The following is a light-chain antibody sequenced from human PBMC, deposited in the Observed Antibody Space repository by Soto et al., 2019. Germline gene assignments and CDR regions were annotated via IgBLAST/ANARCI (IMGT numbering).Light chain of an antibody. CDR2: GAS. J-gene: IGKJ1*01. CDR3: QQYDNSPPSWT. V-gene: IGKV3-20*01. Sequence: ETVLTQSPGTLSLSPGERATLFCRASRSVSSSYLAWYQQKPGQAPRLLIYGASSRATGIPDRFSGGGSGTDVTLTISRLEPEDFALYYCQQYDNSPPSWTFGQGTRVEIK. CDR1: RSVSSSY.